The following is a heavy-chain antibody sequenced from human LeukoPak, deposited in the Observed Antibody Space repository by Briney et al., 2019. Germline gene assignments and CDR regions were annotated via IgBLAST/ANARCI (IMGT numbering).Heavy chain of an antibody. D-gene: IGHD6-19*01. CDR1: GYTFTSYG. CDR2: ISAYNGNT. CDR3: AKDSSGAMWYYYGMDV. V-gene: IGHV1-18*04. Sequence: ASVKVSCKASGYTFTSYGISWVRQAPGQGLEGMGWISAYNGNTNYAQKLQGRVTMTTDTSTSTAYMELRSLRSDDTALYYCAKDSSGAMWYYYGMDVWGQGTTVTVSS. J-gene: IGHJ6*02.